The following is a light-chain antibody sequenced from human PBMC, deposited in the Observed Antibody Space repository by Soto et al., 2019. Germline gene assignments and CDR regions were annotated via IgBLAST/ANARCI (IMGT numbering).Light chain of an antibody. V-gene: IGKV3-15*01. CDR2: GAS. CDR3: QQYNNWQRT. Sequence: EVVLTQSPGTLSLSPGERATLSSRASQSVNSNSLAWYQQKPGQAPRVFIYGASTRATGIPARFSGSGSGTEFTLTISSLQSEDFAVYYCQQYNNWQRTFGQGTKVDI. CDR1: QSVNSN. J-gene: IGKJ1*01.